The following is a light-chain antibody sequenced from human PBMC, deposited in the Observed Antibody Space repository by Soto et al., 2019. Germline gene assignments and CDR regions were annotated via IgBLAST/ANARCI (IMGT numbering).Light chain of an antibody. J-gene: IGKJ5*01. CDR3: QQFNSYPIT. CDR1: QDIRGA. Sequence: IQVTQSPSSLSASVGDRVTMTCRASQDIRGALAWYQQKSGKPPNLLIYDVSTLEGGVPSSFSGSGSGTDFTLTISSLQPVDFGTYYCQQFNSYPITFGHGTRLEIK. V-gene: IGKV1-13*02. CDR2: DVS.